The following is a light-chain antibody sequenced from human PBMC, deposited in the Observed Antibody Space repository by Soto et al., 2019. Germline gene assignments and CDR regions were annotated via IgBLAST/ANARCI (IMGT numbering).Light chain of an antibody. CDR1: QSINRY. J-gene: IGKJ5*01. Sequence: DIQMTQSPSSLSASVGDRVTITCRASQSINRYLHWYQQRPGRAPKLLIYDASSLQSGVPSRFSGGGSGTDFTLTISSLQPEDFATYYCQQSFSSITFGQGTRLEIK. CDR2: DAS. CDR3: QQSFSSIT. V-gene: IGKV1-39*01.